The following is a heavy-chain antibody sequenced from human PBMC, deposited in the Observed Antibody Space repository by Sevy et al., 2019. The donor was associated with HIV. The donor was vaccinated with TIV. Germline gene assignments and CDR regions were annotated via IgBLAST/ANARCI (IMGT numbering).Heavy chain of an antibody. V-gene: IGHV3-30-3*01. Sequence: GGSLRLSCAASGFTFSTHAMHWVRQAPGKGLEWVALISYDGSHKYYADTVKGRFTISRDDSKNTLSLQMNSLRPEDTAVYYCAREGAYSIDWSPGNYWGQGTLVTVSS. D-gene: IGHD6-19*01. CDR3: AREGAYSIDWSPGNY. J-gene: IGHJ4*02. CDR2: ISYDGSHK. CDR1: GFTFSTHA.